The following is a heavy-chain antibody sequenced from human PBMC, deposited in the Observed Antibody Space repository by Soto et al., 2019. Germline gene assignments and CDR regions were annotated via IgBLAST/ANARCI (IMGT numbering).Heavy chain of an antibody. J-gene: IGHJ4*02. Sequence: GGSLRLSCAASGFTFSSYSMNWVRQAPGKGLEWVSSISSSSSYISYADSVKGRFTISRDNAKNSLYLQMNSLRAEDTDVYYCAREERDRGYPTFGLWGQGTLVTVSS. V-gene: IGHV3-21*01. D-gene: IGHD5-12*01. CDR2: ISSSSSYI. CDR1: GFTFSSYS. CDR3: AREERDRGYPTFGL.